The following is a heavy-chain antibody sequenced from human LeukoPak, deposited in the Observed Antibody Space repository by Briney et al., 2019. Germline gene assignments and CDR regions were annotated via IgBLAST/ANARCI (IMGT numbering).Heavy chain of an antibody. V-gene: IGHV3-64*01. CDR2: ISSNGGST. CDR1: GFTFSSFS. D-gene: IGHD3-10*01. J-gene: IGHJ4*02. CDR3: AREYYGGYVDY. Sequence: GRSLRLSCAASGFTFSSFSMHWVRQAPGKGLESVSAISSNGGSTYYANSVKGRFTISRDNSKNTLYLQMGSLRAEDMAVYYCAREYYGGYVDYWGQGTLVTVSS.